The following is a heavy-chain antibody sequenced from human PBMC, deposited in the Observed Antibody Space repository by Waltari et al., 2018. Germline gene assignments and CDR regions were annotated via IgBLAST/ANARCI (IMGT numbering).Heavy chain of an antibody. CDR2: IYYSGYS. CDR1: GGSISSYY. V-gene: IGHV4-59*12. J-gene: IGHJ4*02. CDR3: ASGIAVAFDY. D-gene: IGHD6-19*01. Sequence: QVQLQESGPGLLKPSETLSLTCTVSGGSISSYYWNWIRQSPGKGLAWIGYIYYSGYSSFNPSLKSRVSLSVDTSKNQFSLKLNSVTAADTAVYYCASGIAVAFDYWGQGTLVTVSS.